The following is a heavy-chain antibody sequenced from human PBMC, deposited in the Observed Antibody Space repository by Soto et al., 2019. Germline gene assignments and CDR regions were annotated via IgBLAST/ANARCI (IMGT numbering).Heavy chain of an antibody. J-gene: IGHJ4*02. CDR3: ASWEWNEEDY. D-gene: IGHD1-1*01. V-gene: IGHV3-48*03. CDR2: ISNSGDTI. Sequence: EVQLVESGGGLAQPGGSLRLSCVASEFTFRSYDMNWVRQAPGKGLEWVSHISNSGDTIYYRDSVKGRFTISRDNAKNSLFLQMDNLRAEDTGIYFCASWEWNEEDYWGQGTLVTVSS. CDR1: EFTFRSYD.